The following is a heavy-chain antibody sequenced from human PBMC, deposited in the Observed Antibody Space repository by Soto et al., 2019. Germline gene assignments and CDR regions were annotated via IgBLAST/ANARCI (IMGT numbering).Heavy chain of an antibody. CDR1: GYTFINYD. Sequence: ASVKVSCKASGYTFINYDISWVRQAPGQGLEWMGWISAYNGNTNYAQKLQGRVTMTTDTSTSTAYMELRSLRSDDTAVYYCARGLLTDFFDYWGQGALVTVSS. CDR2: ISAYNGNT. J-gene: IGHJ4*02. CDR3: ARGLLTDFFDY. V-gene: IGHV1-18*01.